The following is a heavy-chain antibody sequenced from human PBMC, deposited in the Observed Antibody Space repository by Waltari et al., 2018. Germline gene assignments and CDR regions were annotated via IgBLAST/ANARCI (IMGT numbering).Heavy chain of an antibody. CDR3: AKPTYGPGSYLIDH. V-gene: IGHV3-33*06. Sequence: QVQLVESGGGVVQPGRSLRLSCAGSGFTFSNSAMHWVRQAPGKVLEWVAIIWNDGSTEKYADSVKGRFTISRDNSKNTLYLQMNSLRAEDTATYYCAKPTYGPGSYLIDHWGQGTLVTVSS. CDR2: IWNDGSTE. J-gene: IGHJ4*02. CDR1: GFTFSNSA. D-gene: IGHD3-10*01.